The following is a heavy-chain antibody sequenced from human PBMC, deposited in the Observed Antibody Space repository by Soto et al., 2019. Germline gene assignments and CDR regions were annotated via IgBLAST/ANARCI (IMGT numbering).Heavy chain of an antibody. CDR1: GYSFTSHW. CDR2: IYPDDSDT. V-gene: IGHV5-51*01. D-gene: IGHD5-12*01. CDR3: ARIGVATIDYHYYMDV. Sequence: PGESLKISCKGSGYSFTSHWIVWVRQMPGKGLEWVGSIYPDDSDTRYSPSFQGQVTISADKSISTAYLQWSSLKASDTAMYFCARIGVATIDYHYYMDVWGKGTTVTVSS. J-gene: IGHJ6*03.